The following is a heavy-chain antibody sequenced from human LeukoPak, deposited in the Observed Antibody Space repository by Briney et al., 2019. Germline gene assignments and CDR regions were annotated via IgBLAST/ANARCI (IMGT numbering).Heavy chain of an antibody. J-gene: IGHJ4*02. CDR1: GFTFSSYA. V-gene: IGHV3-30*04. D-gene: IGHD3-10*01. CDR3: ARERDRGSSDY. Sequence: GRSLRLSCAASGFTFSSYAMHWVRQAPGKGLEWVAVISYDGSNKYYADSVKGRFTISRDNSKNTLYLQMNSLRAEDTAVYYCARERDRGSSDYWGQGTLVTVSS. CDR2: ISYDGSNK.